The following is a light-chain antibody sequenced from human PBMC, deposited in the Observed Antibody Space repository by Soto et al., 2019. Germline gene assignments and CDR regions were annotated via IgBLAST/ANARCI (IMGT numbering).Light chain of an antibody. V-gene: IGKV3-20*01. Sequence: EIVLTQSPGTLSLSPGERATLSCRASQSVSGMAWYQHIRGQAPRLLIYGASTRASGIPDRFSGSGSGTDFTLTINRLEPEDFSVYYCQHYGSSLITFGQGTRLEIK. CDR1: QSVSG. CDR2: GAS. CDR3: QHYGSSLIT. J-gene: IGKJ5*01.